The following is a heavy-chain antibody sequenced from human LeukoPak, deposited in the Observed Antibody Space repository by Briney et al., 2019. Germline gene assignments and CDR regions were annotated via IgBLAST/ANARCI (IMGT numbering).Heavy chain of an antibody. CDR3: AIVVVPAAIHYGMDV. V-gene: IGHV4-34*01. J-gene: IGHJ6*02. CDR2: INHSGRT. Sequence: PSETLSLTCAVYGGSFSDYFWGWIRQPPGKGLEWIGEINHSGRTYYNPSLKSRVTISVDTSKNQFSLNLSSVTAADTAVYYCAIVVVPAAIHYGMDVWGQGTTVTVSS. CDR1: GGSFSDYF. D-gene: IGHD2-2*01.